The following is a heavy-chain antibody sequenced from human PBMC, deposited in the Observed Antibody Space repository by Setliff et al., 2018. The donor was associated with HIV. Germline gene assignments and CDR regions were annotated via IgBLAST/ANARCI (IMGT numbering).Heavy chain of an antibody. Sequence: ETLSLTCTVSGGSISTYYWSWIRQAPGRGLEWIGYIYYTGRTNYNPSLKSRVTMSLDSSKKQFSLKLSSVTAADTAVYFCARDVGGFTVFAVPRGGFDPWGQGTRVTVSS. V-gene: IGHV4-59*01. CDR2: IYYTGRT. D-gene: IGHD3-3*01. J-gene: IGHJ5*02. CDR1: GGSISTYY. CDR3: ARDVGGFTVFAVPRGGFDP.